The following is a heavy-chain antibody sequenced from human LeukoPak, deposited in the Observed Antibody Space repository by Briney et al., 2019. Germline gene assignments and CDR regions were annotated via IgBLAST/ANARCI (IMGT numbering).Heavy chain of an antibody. J-gene: IGHJ2*01. CDR2: MYSGEST. V-gene: IGHV3-53*04. CDR3: ARAKWGSYWYFDL. CDR1: GFNVNTNY. Sequence: GGSLRLSCVASGFNVNTNYLSWVRPAPGKGLEWVSIMYSGESTYYANSVRSRFTISRHDSKNTLYLQMNTLRPEDTALYYCARAKWGSYWYFDLWGRGTLVTVSS. D-gene: IGHD2-8*01.